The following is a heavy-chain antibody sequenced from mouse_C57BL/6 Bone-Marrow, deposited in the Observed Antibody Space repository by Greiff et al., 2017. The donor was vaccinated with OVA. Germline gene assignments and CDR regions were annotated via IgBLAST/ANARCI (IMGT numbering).Heavy chain of an antibody. J-gene: IGHJ3*01. CDR1: GYAFSSSW. CDR3: AISGVNYVFAY. D-gene: IGHD2-1*01. V-gene: IGHV1-82*01. Sequence: QVQLKESGPELVKPGASVKISCKASGYAFSSSWMNWVKQRPGKGLEWIGRIYPGDGDTNYNGKFKGKATLTADKSSSTAYMQLSSLTSADSAFFFFAISGVNYVFAYWGPGTLVTVSA. CDR2: IYPGDGDT.